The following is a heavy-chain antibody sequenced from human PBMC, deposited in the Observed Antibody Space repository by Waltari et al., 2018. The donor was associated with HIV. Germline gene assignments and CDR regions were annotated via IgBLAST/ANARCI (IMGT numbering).Heavy chain of an antibody. CDR3: ARPDGYCGGDCYLPFDY. D-gene: IGHD2-21*01. CDR1: GGTFSSYA. J-gene: IGHJ4*02. CDR2: IIPILGTA. Sequence: QVQLVQSGAEVKKPGSSVKVSCKASGGTFSSYAISWVRQAPGQGLEWMGGIIPILGTANDAQKFQGRVTSTADESTSTAYMELSSLRSEDTAVYYCARPDGYCGGDCYLPFDYWGQGTLVTVSS. V-gene: IGHV1-69*01.